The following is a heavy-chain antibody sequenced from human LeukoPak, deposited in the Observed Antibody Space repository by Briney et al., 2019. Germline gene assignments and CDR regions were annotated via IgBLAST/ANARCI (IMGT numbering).Heavy chain of an antibody. J-gene: IGHJ4*02. V-gene: IGHV4-34*01. CDR1: GGSFSGYY. CDR3: ARGKYSSSFPLRY. Sequence: TSETLSLTCAVYGGSFSGYYWRWIRQPPGKGLEWIGEINHSGSTNYNPSLKSRVTISVDTSKNQFSLKLSSVTAADTAVYYCARGKYSSSFPLRYWGQGTLVTVSS. CDR2: INHSGST. D-gene: IGHD6-6*01.